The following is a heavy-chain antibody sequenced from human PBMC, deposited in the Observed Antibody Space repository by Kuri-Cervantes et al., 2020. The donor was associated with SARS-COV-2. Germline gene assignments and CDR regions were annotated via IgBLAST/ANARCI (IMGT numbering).Heavy chain of an antibody. J-gene: IGHJ3*02. Sequence: SETLSLTCTVSGGSISSYYWSWIRQPPGKGLEWIGRIYTSGSTNYNPSLKSRVTISVDTSKNQFSLKLSSVTAADTAVYYCARVRRWLQSNDAFDIRGQGTMVTVSS. V-gene: IGHV4-4*08. CDR2: IYTSGST. D-gene: IGHD5-24*01. CDR1: GGSISSYY. CDR3: ARVRRWLQSNDAFDI.